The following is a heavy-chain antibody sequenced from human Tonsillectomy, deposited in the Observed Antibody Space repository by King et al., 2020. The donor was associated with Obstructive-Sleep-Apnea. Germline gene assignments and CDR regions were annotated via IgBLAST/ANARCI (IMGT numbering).Heavy chain of an antibody. Sequence: QLVQSGGVVVQPGGALRLSCAASGFTFVAYTMLCVPQAPGKGLERVSLFSGGVGSTNYADSLKGRFSISRDNSKNSLDLQMNSLRTEDTALYYCAKDMLGYSSSPLDVWGQGTTVTVSS. J-gene: IGHJ6*02. CDR2: FSGGVGST. CDR3: AKDMLGYSSSPLDV. V-gene: IGHV3-43*01. D-gene: IGHD6-13*01. CDR1: GFTFVAYT.